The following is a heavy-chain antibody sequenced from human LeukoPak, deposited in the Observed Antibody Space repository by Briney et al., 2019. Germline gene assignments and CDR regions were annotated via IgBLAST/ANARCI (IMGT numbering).Heavy chain of an antibody. V-gene: IGHV4-39*01. CDR2: IYYSGTT. J-gene: IGHJ4*02. Sequence: SQTLSLTCPVAGGSISSSSYYWGWIRQPPGKGLERIARIYYSGTTYYNPFLERRFTISVDTSKNQFSRKLTSVTAADTAVYYCARRGFGSYSYWGQGTLVTVSS. D-gene: IGHD1-26*01. CDR3: ARRGFGSYSY. CDR1: GGSISSSSYY.